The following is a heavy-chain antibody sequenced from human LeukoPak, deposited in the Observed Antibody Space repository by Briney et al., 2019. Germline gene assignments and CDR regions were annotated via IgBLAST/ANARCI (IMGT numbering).Heavy chain of an antibody. J-gene: IGHJ4*02. CDR3: AQLDVLRSDYFES. CDR2: ISGGGRST. CDR1: GITYEDYA. Sequence: GSLRLSCVASGITYEDYAFSWVRQAPGKGLEWVSVISGGGRSTSYADSLKGRFTISRDNSKNTLYLQMNSLRAEDTAVYYCAQLDVLRSDYFESWGQGTLATVSS. V-gene: IGHV3-23*01. D-gene: IGHD3-22*01.